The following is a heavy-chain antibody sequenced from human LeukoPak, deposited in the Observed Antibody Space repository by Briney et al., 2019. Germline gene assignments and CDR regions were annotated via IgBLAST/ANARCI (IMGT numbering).Heavy chain of an antibody. CDR3: ARDSSSWYRAGYFDY. D-gene: IGHD6-13*01. Sequence: GGSLRLSCAASGFIFSSYAMSWVRQAPGKGLEWVAVIWYDGSNKYYADSVKGRFTISRDNSKNTLYLQMNSLRAEDTAVYYCARDSSSWYRAGYFDYWGQGTLVTVSS. V-gene: IGHV3-33*08. J-gene: IGHJ4*02. CDR1: GFIFSSYA. CDR2: IWYDGSNK.